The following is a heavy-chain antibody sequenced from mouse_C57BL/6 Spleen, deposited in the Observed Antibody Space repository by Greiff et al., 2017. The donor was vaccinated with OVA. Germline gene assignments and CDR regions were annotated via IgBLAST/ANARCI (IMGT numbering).Heavy chain of an antibody. D-gene: IGHD1-1*01. CDR2: INPNYGTT. J-gene: IGHJ4*01. Sequence: VHVKQSGPELVKPGASVKISCKASGYSFTDYNMNWVKQSNGKSLEWIGVINPNYGTTSYNQKFKGKATLTVDQSSSTAYMQLNSLTSEDSAVYYCAKGGSSPYAMDYWGQGTSVTVSS. CDR1: GYSFTDYN. CDR3: AKGGSSPYAMDY. V-gene: IGHV1-39*01.